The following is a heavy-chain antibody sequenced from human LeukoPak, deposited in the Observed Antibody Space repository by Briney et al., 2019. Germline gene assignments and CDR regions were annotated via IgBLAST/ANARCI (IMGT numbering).Heavy chain of an antibody. CDR1: GGSFSGYY. CDR2: INHSGST. CDR3: ARESPRYDFWSGHGGIYYFDY. J-gene: IGHJ4*02. D-gene: IGHD3-3*01. V-gene: IGHV4-34*01. Sequence: SETLSLTCVVYGGSFSGYYWSWIRQPPGKGLEWIGEINHSGSTNYNPSLKSRVTLSVDTSKNQFSLKLSSVTAADTAVYYCARESPRYDFWSGHGGIYYFDYWGQGTLVTVSS.